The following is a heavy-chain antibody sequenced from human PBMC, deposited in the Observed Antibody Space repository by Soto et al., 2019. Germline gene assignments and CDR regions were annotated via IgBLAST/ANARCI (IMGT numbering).Heavy chain of an antibody. V-gene: IGHV3-30*18. CDR2: ISLEGSNK. J-gene: IGHJ4*02. CDR1: GFNFSDYA. CDR3: AKEGSSGYYTD. Sequence: HPGGSLRLSCAASGFNFSDYAMHWIRQAPGKGLEWLAIISLEGSNKYSAKPVKDRFTISRDNSKSTLYLQMNSLRAEDTAVYYCAKEGSSGYYTDWGQGTLVTVSS. D-gene: IGHD3-22*01.